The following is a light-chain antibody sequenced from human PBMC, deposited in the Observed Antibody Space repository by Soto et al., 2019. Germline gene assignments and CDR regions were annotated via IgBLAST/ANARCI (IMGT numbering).Light chain of an antibody. J-gene: IGLJ2*01. CDR1: YSNIGSNY. CDR3: AAWDDSLSGYVV. Sequence: QSVLTQPPSASGTPGQRVTISCSGSYSNIGSNYVYWYQQLPGTAPKLLIYRNNQRPSGVPDRFSGSKSGTSASLAISGLRSEDEADYYCAAWDDSLSGYVVFGGGTKVTVL. V-gene: IGLV1-47*01. CDR2: RNN.